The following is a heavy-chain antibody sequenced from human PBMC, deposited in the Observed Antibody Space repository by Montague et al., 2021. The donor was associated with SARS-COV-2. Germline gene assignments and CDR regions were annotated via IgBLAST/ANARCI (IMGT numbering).Heavy chain of an antibody. V-gene: IGHV4-39*07. D-gene: IGHD3-10*01. CDR1: GGSIGSSSYS. J-gene: IGHJ4*02. CDR2: MYDRGTT. CDR3: ARSDRAITMFRGVEIIGRWLFDS. Sequence: SETLSLTCTVSGGSIGSSSYSWGWIRQTPGKGLEWIGAMYDRGTTNYNPSLKSRVAISVDTSKTQFSLMLSSVTAADTAIYFCARSDRAITMFRGVEIIGRWLFDSCGQGRLVTVSA.